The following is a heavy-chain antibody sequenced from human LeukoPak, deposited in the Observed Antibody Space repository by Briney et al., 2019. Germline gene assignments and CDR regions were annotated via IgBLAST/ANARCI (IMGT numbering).Heavy chain of an antibody. D-gene: IGHD3-10*01. V-gene: IGHV1-69*13. CDR2: IIPIFGTA. Sequence: ASVKVSCKASGGTFSSYAISWVRQAPGQGLEWMGGIIPIFGTANYAQKFQGRVTITADESPSTAYMELSSLRSEDTAVYYCARSRSEWFGAHMDVWGKGTTVTISS. CDR1: GGTFSSYA. J-gene: IGHJ6*03. CDR3: ARSRSEWFGAHMDV.